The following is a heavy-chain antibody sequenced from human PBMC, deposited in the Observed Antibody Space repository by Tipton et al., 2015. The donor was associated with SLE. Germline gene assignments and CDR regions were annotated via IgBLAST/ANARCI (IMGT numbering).Heavy chain of an antibody. CDR1: GYTFTSYG. J-gene: IGHJ4*02. CDR3: ARGSNYGYVFDY. Sequence: SGAEVKKPGASVKVSCKASGYTFTSYGISWVRQAPGKGLEWLAVIWFDGSNKYYSDSVKGRFTISRDNSKNTLFLQMNSLRAEDTAVYYCARGSNYGYVFDYWGQGTLVTVSS. V-gene: IGHV3-33*01. D-gene: IGHD5-18*01. CDR2: IWFDGSNK.